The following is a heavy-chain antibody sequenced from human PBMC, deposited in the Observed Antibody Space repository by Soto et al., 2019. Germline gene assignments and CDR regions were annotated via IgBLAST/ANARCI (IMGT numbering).Heavy chain of an antibody. J-gene: IGHJ6*02. CDR3: ASVNTVRSWDYDGMDI. V-gene: IGHV3-33*03. Sequence: QLHLVESGGGVVQPGASVRLSCEASGFTFSAFSMHWVRQAPGKGLEWVAGIRHDGSNDYYSDFAKGRLTISRDNSRDTLYLQINSLRADDSAVYYCASVNTVRSWDYDGMDIWGQGTTVTVSS. CDR1: GFTFSAFS. D-gene: IGHD3-10*01. CDR2: IRHDGSND.